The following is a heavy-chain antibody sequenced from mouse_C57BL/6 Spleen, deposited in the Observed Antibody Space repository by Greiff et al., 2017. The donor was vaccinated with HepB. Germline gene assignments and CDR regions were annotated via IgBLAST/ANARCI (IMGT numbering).Heavy chain of an antibody. CDR1: GYTFTSYW. CDR3: ARTGTTVVYFDY. V-gene: IGHV1-53*01. J-gene: IGHJ2*01. D-gene: IGHD1-1*01. CDR2: INPSNGGT. Sequence: QVQLKQPGTELVKPGASVKLSCKASGYTFTSYWMHWVKQRPGQGLEWIGNINPSNGGTNYNEKFKSKATLTVDKSSSTAYMQLSSLTSEDSAVYYCARTGTTVVYFDYWGQGTTLTVSS.